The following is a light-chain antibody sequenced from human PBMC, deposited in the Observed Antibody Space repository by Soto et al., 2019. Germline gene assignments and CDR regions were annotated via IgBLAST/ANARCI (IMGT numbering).Light chain of an antibody. CDR3: QHYVTSLTT. CDR1: QSVGTY. V-gene: IGKV3D-20*01. CDR2: DSS. Sequence: IVLTQSPATLSLSPGERATLSCGASQSVGTYIAWYKQKPGLAPRLVMFDSSTRVTGIPDRFIGSGSGTDFTLTISRLEPEDFAVYYCQHYVTSLTTFGQGTKVDIK. J-gene: IGKJ1*01.